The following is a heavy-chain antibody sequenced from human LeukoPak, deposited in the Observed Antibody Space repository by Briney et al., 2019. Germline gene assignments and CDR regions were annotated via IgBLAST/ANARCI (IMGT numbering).Heavy chain of an antibody. Sequence: AGGSLRLSCAASGFTFSSYAMSWVRQAPGKGLEWVSAISGSDGSTYYADSVKGRFTISRDNSKNTVYLQMNSLRAEDTAVYYCAKDMTIYSTSWYEYFQHSGQGTLVTVFS. CDR3: AKDMTIYSTSWYEYFQH. CDR2: ISGSDGST. J-gene: IGHJ1*01. V-gene: IGHV3-23*01. D-gene: IGHD6-13*01. CDR1: GFTFSSYA.